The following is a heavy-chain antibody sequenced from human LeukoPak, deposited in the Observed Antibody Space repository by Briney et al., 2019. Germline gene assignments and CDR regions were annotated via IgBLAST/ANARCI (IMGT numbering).Heavy chain of an antibody. Sequence: SQTLSLTCAISGDSVSSNSAAWNWVRQSPSSGLEWLGRTYYRSKWYNDYAVSVKSRITINPDTSKNQFSLQLNSVTPEDTAVYYCAGVTTDYCYYGMDVWGKGTTVTVSS. D-gene: IGHD4-17*01. CDR2: TYYRSKWYN. CDR1: GDSVSSNSAA. J-gene: IGHJ6*04. CDR3: AGVTTDYCYYGMDV. V-gene: IGHV6-1*01.